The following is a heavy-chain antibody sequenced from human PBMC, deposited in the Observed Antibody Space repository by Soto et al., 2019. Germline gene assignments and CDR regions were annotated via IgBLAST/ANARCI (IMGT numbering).Heavy chain of an antibody. Sequence: QITLKASGPPLVKPTQPLTLTCTFSGFSLTSPAVGVNWIRQPPGKALDWLALIYWDDDKQYSPSLKSRLTITKDTSKNQVVLTMTNMDPVDTATYYCAHGSGWLSDYWGQGTLVTVSS. CDR3: AHGSGWLSDY. CDR2: IYWDDDK. J-gene: IGHJ4*02. CDR1: GFSLTSPAVG. V-gene: IGHV2-5*02. D-gene: IGHD6-19*01.